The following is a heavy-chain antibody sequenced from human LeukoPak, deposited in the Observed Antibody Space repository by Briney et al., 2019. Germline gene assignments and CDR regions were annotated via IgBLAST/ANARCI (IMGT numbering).Heavy chain of an antibody. CDR1: GLTVSSNY. V-gene: IGHV3-66*01. J-gene: IGHJ4*02. Sequence: GGSLRLSCVVSGLTVSSNYMSWVRQAPGKGLEWVSVIYSGGTTNYADSVKGRFLVYRDNSKNTLYLQMNSLRAEDTAVYYCASKLTTRYWGQGTLVTVSS. D-gene: IGHD4-17*01. CDR2: IYSGGTT. CDR3: ASKLTTRY.